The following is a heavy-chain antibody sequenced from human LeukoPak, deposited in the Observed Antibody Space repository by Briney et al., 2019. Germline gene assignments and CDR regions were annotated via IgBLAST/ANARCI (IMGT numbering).Heavy chain of an antibody. Sequence: SETLSLTCAVYGGSFSGYYWSWIRQPPGKGLEWIGEINHSGGTNYNPSLKSRVTISVDTSKNQFSLKLSSVTAADTAVYYCASTYYDSSGYLRTAYDYWGQGTLVTVSS. V-gene: IGHV4-34*01. D-gene: IGHD3-22*01. CDR3: ASTYYDSSGYLRTAYDY. CDR1: GGSFSGYY. J-gene: IGHJ4*02. CDR2: INHSGGT.